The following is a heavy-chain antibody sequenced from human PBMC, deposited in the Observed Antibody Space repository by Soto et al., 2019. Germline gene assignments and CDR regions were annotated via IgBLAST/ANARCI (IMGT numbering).Heavy chain of an antibody. V-gene: IGHV1-69*13. D-gene: IGHD5-12*01. CDR2: IIPIFGTA. CDR1: GGTFSSYA. Sequence: SVKVSCKASGGTFSSYAISWVRQAPGQGLEWMGGIIPIFGTANYAQKFQGRVTITADESTSTAYMELSSLRSEDTAVYYCAKVGDSGYQTTFFDYWGQGTLVTVSS. J-gene: IGHJ4*02. CDR3: AKVGDSGYQTTFFDY.